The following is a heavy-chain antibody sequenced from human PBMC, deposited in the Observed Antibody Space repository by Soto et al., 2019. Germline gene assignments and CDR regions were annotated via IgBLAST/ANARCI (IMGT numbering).Heavy chain of an antibody. J-gene: IGHJ6*02. CDR2: INSDGSST. CDR1: GFTFSSYW. CDR3: ARKQRITMVRGVIADNTGPYGMDV. V-gene: IGHV3-74*01. D-gene: IGHD3-10*01. Sequence: GGSLRLSCAASGFTFSSYWMHWVRQAPGKGLVWVSRINSDGSSTSYADSVKGRFTISRDNAKNTLYLQMNSLRAEDTAVYYCARKQRITMVRGVIADNTGPYGMDVWGQGTTVTVSS.